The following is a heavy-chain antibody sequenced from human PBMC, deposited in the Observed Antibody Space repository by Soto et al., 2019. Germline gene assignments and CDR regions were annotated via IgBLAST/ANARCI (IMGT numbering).Heavy chain of an antibody. CDR1: GFTFSNSA. V-gene: IGHV3-23*01. D-gene: IGHD2-2*01. CDR3: TKGSRSARPYYFYS. CDR2: ITDDGDGT. J-gene: IGHJ4*02. Sequence: GGSLRLSCEASGFTFSNSAMSWVRRAPGEGLEWISAITDDGDGTFHADSVKGRFTISRDNSKNTLFLQMSSLRAEDTAVYYCTKGSRSARPYYFYSWGQGTLVTVSS.